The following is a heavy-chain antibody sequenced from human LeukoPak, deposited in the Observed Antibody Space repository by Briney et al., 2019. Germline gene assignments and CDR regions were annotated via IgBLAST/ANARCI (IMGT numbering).Heavy chain of an antibody. D-gene: IGHD3-22*01. CDR3: ARDSGYYYGHDY. V-gene: IGHV4-59*01. CDR2: IYYSGST. J-gene: IGHJ4*02. CDR1: GGSIRSYC. Sequence: SETLSLTCTVSGGSIRSYCWSWIRQPPGKGLEWIGYIYYSGSTNYNPPLKSRVTISVNTSKNQFSLKLSSVTAADTAVYYCARDSGYYYGHDYWGQGTLVTVSS.